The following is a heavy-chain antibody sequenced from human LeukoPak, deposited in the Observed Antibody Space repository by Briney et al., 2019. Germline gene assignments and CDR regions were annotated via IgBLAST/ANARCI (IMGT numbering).Heavy chain of an antibody. CDR3: ARECDSAVATRFFDY. CDR2: IWYDGSNK. J-gene: IGHJ4*02. V-gene: IGHV3-33*01. CDR1: GFTFSSYG. Sequence: TGGSLRLSCAASGFTFSSYGIHWVRQAPGKGLEWVAVIWYDGSNKYYADSVKGRFTISRDTSKNTLYLQMNSLKVQDTAVYYCARECDSAVATRFFDYWGQGTLVTVSS. D-gene: IGHD5-18*01.